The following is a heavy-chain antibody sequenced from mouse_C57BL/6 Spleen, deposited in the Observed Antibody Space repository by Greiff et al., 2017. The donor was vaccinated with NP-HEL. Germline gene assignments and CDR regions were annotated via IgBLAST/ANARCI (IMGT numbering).Heavy chain of an antibody. D-gene: IGHD1-1*01. J-gene: IGHJ1*03. CDR2: INYDGSST. CDR1: GFTFSDYY. CDR3: ARDRDYGSSYGYFDV. Sequence: EVKLVESEGGLVQPGSSMKLSCTASGFTFSDYYMAWVRQVPEKGLEWVANINYDGSSTYYLDSLKSRFIISRDNAKNILYLQLSSLTSEDTATYYCARDRDYGSSYGYFDVWGTGTTVTVSS. V-gene: IGHV5-16*01.